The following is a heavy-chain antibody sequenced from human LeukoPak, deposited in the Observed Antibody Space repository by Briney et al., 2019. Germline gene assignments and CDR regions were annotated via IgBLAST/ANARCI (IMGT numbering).Heavy chain of an antibody. V-gene: IGHV1-2*02. J-gene: IGHJ4*02. D-gene: IGHD3-10*01. CDR3: ARVYYGSGSEDY. CDR1: GYTFTSYY. CDR2: MNPNSGNT. Sequence: ASVKVSCKASGYTFTSYYMHWVRQATGQGLEWMGWMNPNSGNTGYAQKFQGRVTMTRDTSISTAYMELSRLRSDDTAVYYCARVYYGSGSEDYWGQGTLVTVSS.